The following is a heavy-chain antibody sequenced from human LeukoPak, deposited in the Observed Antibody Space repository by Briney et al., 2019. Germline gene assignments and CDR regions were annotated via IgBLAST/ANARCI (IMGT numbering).Heavy chain of an antibody. V-gene: IGHV3-23*01. CDR2: ISGSGGST. D-gene: IGHD4-17*01. CDR3: AGGGKGVTIFDY. J-gene: IGHJ4*02. CDR1: GFTFSSYA. Sequence: PGGSLRLSCAASGFTFSSYAMSWVRQAPGKGLEWVSAISGSGGSTYYADSVKGRFTISRDNSKNTLYPQMNSLRAEDTAVYYCAGGGKGVTIFDYWGQGTLVTVSS.